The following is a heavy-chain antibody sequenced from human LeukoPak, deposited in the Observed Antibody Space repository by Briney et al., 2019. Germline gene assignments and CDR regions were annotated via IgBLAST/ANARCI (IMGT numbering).Heavy chain of an antibody. CDR1: GFTVSSNY. J-gene: IGHJ5*02. V-gene: IGHV3-53*01. CDR3: AKTGRPNNSGWYRWFDP. D-gene: IGHD6-19*01. Sequence: GGSLRLSCAASGFTVSSNYMSWVRQAPGKGLEWVSVIYSGGSTYYADSVKGRFTISRDNSKNTLYLQMNSLRAEDTAVYYCAKTGRPNNSGWYRWFDPWGQGTLVTVSS. CDR2: IYSGGST.